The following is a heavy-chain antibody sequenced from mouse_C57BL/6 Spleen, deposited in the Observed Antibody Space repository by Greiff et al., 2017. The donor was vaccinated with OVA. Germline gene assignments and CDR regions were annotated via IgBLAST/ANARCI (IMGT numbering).Heavy chain of an antibody. V-gene: IGHV5-6*01. Sequence: EVKLMESGGDLVKPGGSLKLSCAASGFTFSSYGMSWVRQTPDKRLEWVATLSSGGSYTYYPDRVKGRFTISRDNAKNTLYLQMSSLNSEYTAMYYCARQLRLPYARDYWGQGTSVTVSS. D-gene: IGHD3-2*02. CDR3: ARQLRLPYARDY. J-gene: IGHJ4*01. CDR2: LSSGGSYT. CDR1: GFTFSSYG.